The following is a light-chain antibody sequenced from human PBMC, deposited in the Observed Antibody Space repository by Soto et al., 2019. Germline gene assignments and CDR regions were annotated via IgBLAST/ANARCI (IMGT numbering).Light chain of an antibody. V-gene: IGLV3-1*01. CDR3: QAWDSSTPCV. CDR2: QDS. Sequence: SYELTQPPSVSVSPGQTASITCSGDKLGDKYACWYQQKPGQSPVLVIYQDSKRPSGIPERFSGSNSGNTATLTISGTQAMDEADYYCQAWDSSTPCVFGGGTKVTVL. CDR1: KLGDKY. J-gene: IGLJ2*01.